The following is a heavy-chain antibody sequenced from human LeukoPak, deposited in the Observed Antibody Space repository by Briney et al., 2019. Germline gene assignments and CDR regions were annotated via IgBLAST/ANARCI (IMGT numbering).Heavy chain of an antibody. J-gene: IGHJ5*02. V-gene: IGHV3-74*01. Sequence: PGGSLRLSCAVSGFTFSSYWMHWVRQAPGKGLVWVSRINTDGSSTTYADSVKGRFTISRDNAKNTLYLQMNSLRAEDTAVYYCARGVNGDSRFDPWGQGTLVTVSS. D-gene: IGHD4-17*01. CDR2: INTDGSST. CDR1: GFTFSSYW. CDR3: ARGVNGDSRFDP.